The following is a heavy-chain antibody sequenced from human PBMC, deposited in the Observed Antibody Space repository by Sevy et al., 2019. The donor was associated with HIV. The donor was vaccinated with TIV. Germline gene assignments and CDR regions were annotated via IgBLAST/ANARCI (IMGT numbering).Heavy chain of an antibody. CDR2: RFYSGGA. V-gene: IGHV4-39*01. CDR3: ARHPLGNWFDL. D-gene: IGHD3-16*01. CDR1: GGSISSSRHY. J-gene: IGHJ5*02. Sequence: SETPLTCNVSGGSISSSRHYWGWIRQSPGKSLEWIGSRFYSGGAYYNPSLQSRVTMSVDTSKNQFSLNVNSVTAADTAVYYCARHPLGNWFDLWGQGILVTVSS.